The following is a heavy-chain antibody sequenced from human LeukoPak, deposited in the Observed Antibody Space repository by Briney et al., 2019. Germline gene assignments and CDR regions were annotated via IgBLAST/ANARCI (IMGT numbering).Heavy chain of an antibody. CDR3: ARDGSTGWHYFEY. CDR1: GFIVSSSY. D-gene: IGHD6-19*01. V-gene: IGHV3-23*03. Sequence: GGSLRLSCAASGFIVSSSYMSWVRQAPGQGLEWVSVIYCDGGTSFAGNTCYADSVKGRFTISRDNSKNTLYLQMNSLRTEDTAVYYCARDGSTGWHYFEYWGQGTLVTVSS. J-gene: IGHJ4*02. CDR2: IYCDGGT.